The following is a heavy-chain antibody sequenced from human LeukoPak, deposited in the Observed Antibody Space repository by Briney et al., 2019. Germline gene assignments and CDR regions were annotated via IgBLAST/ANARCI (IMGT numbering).Heavy chain of an antibody. CDR1: GGSINSYY. CDR3: ARHLVATLSVFDY. V-gene: IGHV4-59*08. D-gene: IGHD5/OR15-5a*01. CDR2: IYYSGTS. Sequence: SETLSLTCTVSGGSINSYYWSWIRQSPGGGLEWIGYIYYSGTSSYHPSLESRVTMSIDTSKNQFSLNLTSVTAADAAVYYCARHLVATLSVFDYWGQGALVTVSS. J-gene: IGHJ4*02.